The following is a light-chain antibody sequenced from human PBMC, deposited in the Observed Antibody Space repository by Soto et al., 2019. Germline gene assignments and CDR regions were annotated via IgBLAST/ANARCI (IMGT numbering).Light chain of an antibody. CDR1: PSTDRL. CDR2: TTS. Sequence: DIQMTQSPSTLSASVGDRVTITCRASPSTDRLLAWYQQKPGKAPMLLIYTTSSLESGVPPSFSGSGSGTEFPLTISSLQTDDFTTYYCQHYKTYTYTFAQGTKLEIK. J-gene: IGKJ2*01. CDR3: QHYKTYTYT. V-gene: IGKV1-5*03.